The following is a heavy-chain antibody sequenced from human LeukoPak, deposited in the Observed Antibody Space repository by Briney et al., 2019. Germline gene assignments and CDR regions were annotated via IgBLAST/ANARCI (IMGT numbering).Heavy chain of an antibody. CDR3: ASGSYSDFDY. V-gene: IGHV4-59*01. CDR1: GGSFSGYY. CDR2: IYYSGST. D-gene: IGHD1-26*01. J-gene: IGHJ4*02. Sequence: KPSETLSLTCAVYGGSFSGYYWSWIRQPPGKGLEWIGYIYYSGSTNYNPSLKSRVTISVDTSKNQFSLKLSSVTAADTAVYYCASGSYSDFDYWGQGTLVTVSS.